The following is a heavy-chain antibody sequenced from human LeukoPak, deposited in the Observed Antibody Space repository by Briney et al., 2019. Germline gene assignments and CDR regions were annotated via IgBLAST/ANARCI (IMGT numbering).Heavy chain of an antibody. Sequence: GESLKISRKGSRYSFTSYWIGWVRQMPGKGLEWMGIIYPGDSDTRYSPSFQGQVTISADKSISTAYLQWNSLKASDTAMYYCARQTDTAMAGDFDYWGQGTLVTVSS. CDR1: RYSFTSYW. CDR3: ARQTDTAMAGDFDY. J-gene: IGHJ4*02. CDR2: IYPGDSDT. V-gene: IGHV5-51*01. D-gene: IGHD5-18*01.